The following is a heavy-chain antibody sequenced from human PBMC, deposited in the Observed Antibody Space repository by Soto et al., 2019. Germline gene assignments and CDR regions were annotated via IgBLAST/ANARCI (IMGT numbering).Heavy chain of an antibody. J-gene: IGHJ4*02. CDR3: ARGGLASSGKPVYLDY. V-gene: IGHV1-18*01. CDR1: GCTFSSYG. Sequence: ASVKVSSKASGCTFSSYGICWVRQAPGQGLEWMGWISAYTGNTNYAQKLQGRVTMTTDPSTSTAYMELRSRGSDDTAVYYCARGGLASSGKPVYLDYWGQGAMVTVSS. D-gene: IGHD3-22*01. CDR2: ISAYTGNT.